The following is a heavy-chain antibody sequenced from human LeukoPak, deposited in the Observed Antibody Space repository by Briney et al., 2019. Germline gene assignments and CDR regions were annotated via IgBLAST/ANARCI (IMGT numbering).Heavy chain of an antibody. CDR2: ISDIGIGT. CDR3: AKRGGGTMFAFDI. J-gene: IGHJ3*02. D-gene: IGHD3-10*02. CDR1: GFIFSNYV. Sequence: GGSLRLSCAASGFIFSNYVMGWVRQAPGKGLELVSSISDIGIGTYYADSVKGRFTIFRDNSKNILYLQMNSLRAEDTAIYYCAKRGGGTMFAFDIWGQGTMVTVSS. V-gene: IGHV3-23*01.